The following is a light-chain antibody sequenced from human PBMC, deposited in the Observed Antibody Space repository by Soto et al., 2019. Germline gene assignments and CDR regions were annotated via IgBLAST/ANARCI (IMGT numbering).Light chain of an antibody. V-gene: IGKV1-39*01. Sequence: DIQMTPSPSSLSASVGARVAITCRASQSIRTSLNWYQQKPGKAPKLLIYGGFSLQSGAPSRFSGSGSGTDFTLTISSLQPEDFAVYYCQQSYSTPPTFGQGTKVEIK. CDR3: QQSYSTPPT. CDR1: QSIRTS. J-gene: IGKJ2*01. CDR2: GGF.